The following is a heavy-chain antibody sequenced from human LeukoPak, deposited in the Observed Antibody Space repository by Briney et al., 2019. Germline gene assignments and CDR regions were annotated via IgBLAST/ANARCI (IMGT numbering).Heavy chain of an antibody. J-gene: IGHJ4*02. CDR1: GFTFSSYW. Sequence: GGSLRLSCVGSGFTFSSYWMHWVRQGPGKGLEWFSRISIDGSTTTYADSGKGRFTISRDNAKNSLYLQMNSLRAEDTAVYYCASHDSSVYWGQGTLVTVSS. CDR2: ISIDGSTT. V-gene: IGHV3-74*01. D-gene: IGHD3-22*01. CDR3: ASHDSSVY.